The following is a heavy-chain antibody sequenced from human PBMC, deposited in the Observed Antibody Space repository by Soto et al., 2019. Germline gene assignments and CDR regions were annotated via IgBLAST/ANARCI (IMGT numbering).Heavy chain of an antibody. J-gene: IGHJ6*02. V-gene: IGHV1-46*01. D-gene: IGHD4-4*01. CDR2: INPDGGGT. Sequence: QVQLVQSGAEVKKPGASVKVSCKASGYTFTSYYMHWVRLAPGQGLEWMGIINPDGGGTSYAQQXQXGXIMTRDTSTSTVYMEMSSLRSEDTAVYYCAVGGNYLSMDVWGQGTTVTVSS. CDR3: AVGGNYLSMDV. CDR1: GYTFTSYY.